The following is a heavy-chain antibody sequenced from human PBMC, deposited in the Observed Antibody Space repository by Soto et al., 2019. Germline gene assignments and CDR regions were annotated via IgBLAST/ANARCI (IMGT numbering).Heavy chain of an antibody. D-gene: IGHD3-10*01. CDR3: AREGSGSFYHFDY. CDR2: AYYSGST. Sequence: GWXRXTPGKGLEWIGYAYYSGSTNYNPSLKSRVTISVDTSKNQFSLKLTSVTAADTAVYYCAREGSGSFYHFDYWGQGALVTVSS. V-gene: IGHV4-59*12. J-gene: IGHJ4*02.